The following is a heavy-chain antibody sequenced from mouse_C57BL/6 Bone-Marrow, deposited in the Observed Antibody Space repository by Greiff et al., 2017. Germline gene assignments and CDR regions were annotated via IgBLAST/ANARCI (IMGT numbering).Heavy chain of an antibody. Sequence: VQLQESGAELAQPGASVKLSCKSTDYDFPTYWMHWVKQRPGQGLEWIGSINPSGGYTKYNQKFKDKATLTADKSSSTAYMQLSSLTYEDSAVYYCAIEPLGECDVWGTGTTVTVSA. D-gene: IGHD3-1*01. CDR3: AIEPLGECDV. CDR1: DYDFPTYW. CDR2: INPSGGYT. V-gene: IGHV1-7*01. J-gene: IGHJ1*03.